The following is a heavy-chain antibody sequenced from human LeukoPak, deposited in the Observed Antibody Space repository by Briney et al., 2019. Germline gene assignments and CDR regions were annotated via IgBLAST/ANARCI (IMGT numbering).Heavy chain of an antibody. D-gene: IGHD1-1*01. CDR3: AWTTGTGDAFDI. Sequence: GGSLRLSCAAYGFTFGSYSMNWVRQAPGKGLQWVSSISSSSSYIYYADSVKGRFTISRDNAKNSLYLQMNSLRAEDTAVYYCAWTTGTGDAFDIWGQGTMVTVSS. CDR2: ISSSSSYI. CDR1: GFTFGSYS. J-gene: IGHJ3*02. V-gene: IGHV3-21*01.